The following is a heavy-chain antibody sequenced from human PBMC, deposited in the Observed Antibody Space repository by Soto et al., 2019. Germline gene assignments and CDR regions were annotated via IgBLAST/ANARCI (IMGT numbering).Heavy chain of an antibody. J-gene: IGHJ4*02. Sequence: SETLSLTCTVSGGSISSSSYYWGWIRQPPGKGLEWIGSIYYSGSTYYNPSLKSRVTISVDTSKNQFSLKLSSVTAADTAVYYCARKRVISSAGSIDYWGQGTIVTVYS. D-gene: IGHD6-13*01. CDR3: ARKRVISSAGSIDY. CDR1: GGSISSSSYY. CDR2: IYYSGST. V-gene: IGHV4-39*01.